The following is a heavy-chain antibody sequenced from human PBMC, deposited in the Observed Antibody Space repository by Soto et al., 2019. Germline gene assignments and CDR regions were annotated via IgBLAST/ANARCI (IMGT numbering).Heavy chain of an antibody. J-gene: IGHJ4*02. CDR2: IHYSGST. CDR3: TGGGAGHPCDY. Sequence: QVQLQESGPGLVKPSETLSLTCTVSGVSITSHYWTCIRQPPGKGLEWIGNIHYSGSTNYSPSLKRRVIISVDTSENQSSLKLSSVTTADTAVYYCTGGGAGHPCDYWGQGALATVSS. D-gene: IGHD2-15*01. CDR1: GVSITSHY. V-gene: IGHV4-59*11.